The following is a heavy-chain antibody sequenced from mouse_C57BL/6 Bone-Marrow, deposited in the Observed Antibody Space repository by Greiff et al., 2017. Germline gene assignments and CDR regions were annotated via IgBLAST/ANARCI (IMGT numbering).Heavy chain of an antibody. CDR1: GYTFTSYG. CDR3: ARIYYGSSPYYYAMDY. J-gene: IGHJ4*01. CDR2: IYPRSGNT. V-gene: IGHV1-81*01. D-gene: IGHD1-1*01. Sequence: QVQLQQSGAELARPGASVKLSCKASGYTFTSYGISWVKQRTGQGPEWIGEIYPRSGNTYYNEKFKGKATLTADKSSSTAYMELRSLTSEDSAVYFGARIYYGSSPYYYAMDYWGQGTSVTVSS.